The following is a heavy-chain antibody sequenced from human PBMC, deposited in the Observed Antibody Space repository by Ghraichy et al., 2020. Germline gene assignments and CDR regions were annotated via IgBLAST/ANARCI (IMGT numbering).Heavy chain of an antibody. CDR2: IRGSGDTT. J-gene: IGHJ4*02. V-gene: IGHV3-23*01. CDR1: GITFSNYA. CDR3: AKDAEGELLAADVGVDYFDD. D-gene: IGHD6-13*01. Sequence: GESLNISCSASGITFSNYAMTWVRQAPGKGLEWVSPIRGSGDTTYDADSVKGRFTISRDNSKNTLFLRMNSLRAEDTAVYYCAKDAEGELLAADVGVDYFDDGGQGTLVPVSS.